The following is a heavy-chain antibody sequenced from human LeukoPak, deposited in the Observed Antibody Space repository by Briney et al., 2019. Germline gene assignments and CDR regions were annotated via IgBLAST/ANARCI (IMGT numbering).Heavy chain of an antibody. CDR2: VDHTGST. CDR1: DDSITMYY. CDR3: ARNSESSGYYYYYYMDV. D-gene: IGHD3-22*01. V-gene: IGHV4-59*12. J-gene: IGHJ6*03. Sequence: SETLSLTCTVSDDSITMYYWTWIRQPPGKGLEWIGYVDHTGSTNFNPSLNGRVSISRDTSKNQFSLKLSSVTAADTAVYYCARNSESSGYYYYYYMDVWGKGTTVTISS.